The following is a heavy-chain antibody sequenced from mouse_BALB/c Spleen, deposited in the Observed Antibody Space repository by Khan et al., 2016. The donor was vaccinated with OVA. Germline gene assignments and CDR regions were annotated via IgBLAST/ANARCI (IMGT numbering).Heavy chain of an antibody. CDR3: ARGYYGNPFAY. J-gene: IGHJ3*01. Sequence: EVELVESGGGLVKPGGSLKLSCAASGFTFSDYYMYWVRQSPEKSLEWVATISDGASYTYYPDSVKGRFTISSDAAKNTLYLQMSSLKSEDTAMYYCARGYYGNPFAYWGQGTLVTVSA. V-gene: IGHV5-4*02. CDR2: ISDGASYT. D-gene: IGHD2-1*01. CDR1: GFTFSDYY.